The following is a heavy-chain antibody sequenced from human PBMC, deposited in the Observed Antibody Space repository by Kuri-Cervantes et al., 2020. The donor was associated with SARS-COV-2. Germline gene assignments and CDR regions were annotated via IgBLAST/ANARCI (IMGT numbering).Heavy chain of an antibody. J-gene: IGHJ4*02. V-gene: IGHV3-23*01. CDR2: ISGSGGST. Sequence: GGSLRLSCAASGFTFSNYAMSWVRQAPGKGLEWVSAISGSGGSTYYADSVKGRFTISRDNSKNTLYLQMNSLRAEDTAVYYCARDRYYDSSGPMIDYWGQGTLVTVSS. CDR3: ARDRYYDSSGPMIDY. CDR1: GFTFSNYA. D-gene: IGHD3-22*01.